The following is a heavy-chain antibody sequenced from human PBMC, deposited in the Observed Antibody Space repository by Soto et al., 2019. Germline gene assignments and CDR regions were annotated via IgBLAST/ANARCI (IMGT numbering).Heavy chain of an antibody. D-gene: IGHD2-2*02. CDR1: GGTFSSYT. J-gene: IGHJ4*02. CDR2: IIPILGIA. CDR3: TYCSSTSCYNDY. V-gene: IGHV1-69*02. Sequence: QVQLVQSGAEVKKPGSSVKVSYKASGGTFSSYTISWVRQAPGQGLEWMGRIIPILGIANYAQKFQGRVTITADKSTSTAYMELSSLRSEDTAVYYCTYCSSTSCYNDYWGQGTLVTVSS.